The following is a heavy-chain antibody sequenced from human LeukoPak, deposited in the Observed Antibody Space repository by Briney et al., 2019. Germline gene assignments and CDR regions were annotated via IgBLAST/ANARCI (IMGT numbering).Heavy chain of an antibody. CDR2: INQDGSEK. D-gene: IGHD3-10*01. J-gene: IGHJ4*02. CDR1: GFSFSSHW. CDR3: AIVGAYVSGSHFDY. V-gene: IGHV3-7*01. Sequence: GGSLRLSCAASGFSFSSHWMSWVRQAPGKGLEWVANINQDGSEKYYVDSVKGRFTISRDNAKNSLYLQMNSLRAEDPAVYYCAIVGAYVSGSHFDYWGQGTLVTVSS.